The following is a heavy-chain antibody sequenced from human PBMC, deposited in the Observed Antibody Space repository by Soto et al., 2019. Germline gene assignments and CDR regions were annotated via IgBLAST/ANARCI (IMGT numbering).Heavy chain of an antibody. V-gene: IGHV3-74*01. CDR2: INSDGSST. J-gene: IGHJ4*02. Sequence: GGSLRLSCAASGFTFRSYWMHWVRQAPGKGLVWFSRINSDGSSTSYADSVKGRFTISRDNAKNTLYLQMNSLRAEDTAVYYCARAPYGSENYWGQGTLVTVSS. CDR3: ARAPYGSENY. CDR1: GFTFRSYW. D-gene: IGHD3-10*01.